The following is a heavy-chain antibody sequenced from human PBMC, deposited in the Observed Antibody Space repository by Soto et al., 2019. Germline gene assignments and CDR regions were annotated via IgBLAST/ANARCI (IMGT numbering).Heavy chain of an antibody. CDR2: ISAYNGNT. Sequence: ASVKVSCKASGYTFTSYGISCVRQAPGQGLEWMGWISAYNGNTNYAQKLQGRVTMTTDTSTSTAYMELRSLRSDDTAVYYCARLSGSIQDRWFDPWGQGTLVTVSS. V-gene: IGHV1-18*01. J-gene: IGHJ5*02. D-gene: IGHD1-26*01. CDR1: GYTFTSYG. CDR3: ARLSGSIQDRWFDP.